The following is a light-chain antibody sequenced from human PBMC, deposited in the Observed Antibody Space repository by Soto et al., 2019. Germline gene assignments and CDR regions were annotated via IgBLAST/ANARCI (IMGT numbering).Light chain of an antibody. CDR2: ENN. V-gene: IGLV1-40*01. CDR1: SSNIGAGYE. CDR3: QSSDSSLSGYV. Sequence: QSVLTQPPSVSEAPGQRVTISCTGSSSNIGAGYEAHWYQQVPGTAPKLLIYENNNRPSGVPDRFSGSKSGTSASLAITGLQAEEEAEYYCQSSDSSLSGYVFGTGTKLTVL. J-gene: IGLJ1*01.